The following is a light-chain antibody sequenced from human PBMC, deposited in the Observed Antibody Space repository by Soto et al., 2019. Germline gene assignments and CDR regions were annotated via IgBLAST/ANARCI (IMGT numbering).Light chain of an antibody. V-gene: IGKV1-39*01. Sequence: DMQMTQSPSSLSASLGDRVTFXXRASQSISNYLNWYQQKPGKAPNLXIHAASSLQSGVPPRFSGSGSGTDFTLTISSLQPEDFATYFCQQSYRNPITFGQGTRLEIK. J-gene: IGKJ5*01. CDR3: QQSYRNPIT. CDR1: QSISNY. CDR2: AAS.